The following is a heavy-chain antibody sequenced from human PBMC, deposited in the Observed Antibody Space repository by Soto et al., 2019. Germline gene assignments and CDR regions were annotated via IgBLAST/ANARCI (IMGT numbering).Heavy chain of an antibody. D-gene: IGHD5-12*01. CDR1: GFTFSSYS. Sequence: EVQLVESGGGLVKPGGSLRLSCAASGFTFSSYSMNWVRQAPGKGVEWVASISSSSSYIYYADSVKGRFTIYRDNAKNSLYLQMNSLRAEDTAVYYCARGEIYDYFDYWGQGTLVTVSS. CDR3: ARGEIYDYFDY. V-gene: IGHV3-21*01. J-gene: IGHJ4*02. CDR2: ISSSSSYI.